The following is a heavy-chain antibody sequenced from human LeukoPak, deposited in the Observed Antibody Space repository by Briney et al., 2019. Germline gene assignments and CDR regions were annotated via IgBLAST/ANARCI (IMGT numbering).Heavy chain of an antibody. CDR1: GFSFSRYW. D-gene: IGHD1-1*01. J-gene: IGHJ4*02. V-gene: IGHV3-74*01. CDR3: ARDFYMGTTPGGDFDF. CDR2: IKPDGSHT. Sequence: PGGSLRLSCAASGFSFSRYWMRWVRPAPGEGLVWVSRIKPDGSHTTYADPVEGRFTISRNNARTTLYLQMNSLRAEDTAVYYCARDFYMGTTPGGDFDFWGQGTLVCVSS.